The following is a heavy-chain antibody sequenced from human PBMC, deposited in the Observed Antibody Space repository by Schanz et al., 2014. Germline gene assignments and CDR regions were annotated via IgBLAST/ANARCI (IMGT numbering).Heavy chain of an antibody. J-gene: IGHJ4*02. CDR2: VPFDGSQK. D-gene: IGHD2-2*01. Sequence: QVQLVGSGGGVVQPGRSLRLSCAASGFMFSSYGMHWVRQAPGKGLEWVAFVPFDGSQKFYADSVKGRFTISRDNSKNTVYLQMNSLRPGDTAVYYCARESSNDIVLVPGAVFDHWGQGILVTVSS. CDR1: GFMFSSYG. CDR3: ARESSNDIVLVPGAVFDH. V-gene: IGHV3-30*03.